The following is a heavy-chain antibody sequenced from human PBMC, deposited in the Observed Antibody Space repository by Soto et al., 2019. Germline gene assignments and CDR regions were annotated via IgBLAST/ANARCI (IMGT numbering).Heavy chain of an antibody. CDR1: GYTFTKYA. V-gene: IGHV1-3*05. CDR3: AREQWLGVDY. Sequence: QVQLVQSGAEEKKPGDSLKVSCKASGYTFTKYAMHWVRQAPGQSLEWMGWINAGNGNTKYSQKFQGRVTITRDTSASTAYMELSSLRSEDTAVYYCAREQWLGVDYWGQGTLVTVSS. CDR2: INAGNGNT. D-gene: IGHD6-19*01. J-gene: IGHJ4*02.